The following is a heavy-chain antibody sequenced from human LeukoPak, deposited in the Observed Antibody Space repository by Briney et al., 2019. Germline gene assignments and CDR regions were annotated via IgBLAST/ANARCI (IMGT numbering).Heavy chain of an antibody. CDR3: ARRTGSTTYYFDY. Sequence: SGPTLVNPTQTLTLTCTSSGFSFTSNAVGVGWIRQPPGEALEWLALIFWNDVKRYSPSLKSRLTVTKDTSKNQVVLTMTDMDPLDTATYFCARRTGSTTYYFDYWGQGTLVTVSS. D-gene: IGHD3/OR15-3a*01. J-gene: IGHJ4*02. CDR1: GFSFTSNAVG. V-gene: IGHV2-5*01. CDR2: IFWNDVK.